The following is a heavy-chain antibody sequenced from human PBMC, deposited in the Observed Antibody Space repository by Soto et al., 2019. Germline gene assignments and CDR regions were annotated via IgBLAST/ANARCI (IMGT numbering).Heavy chain of an antibody. D-gene: IGHD3-22*01. CDR3: ARGADGYYPQGGNWFDP. V-gene: IGHV4-59*01. J-gene: IGHJ5*02. CDR2: IYYSGST. Sequence: QVQLQESGPGLVKPSETLSLTCTVSGGSISSYYWSWIRQPPGKGLEWIGYIYYSGSTNYNPSLKRRVTISVDTSKNPFSLKLSSVTAADTAVYYCARGADGYYPQGGNWFDPWGQGTLVTVSS. CDR1: GGSISSYY.